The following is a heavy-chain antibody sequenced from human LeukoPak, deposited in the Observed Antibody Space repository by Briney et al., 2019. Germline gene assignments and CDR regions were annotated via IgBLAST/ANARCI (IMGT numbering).Heavy chain of an antibody. D-gene: IGHD3-9*01. CDR3: ARGSSGGLYDILTGYYAEGHYDY. J-gene: IGHJ4*02. CDR2: ISAYNGNT. CDR1: GGTFSSYA. V-gene: IGHV1-18*01. Sequence: ASVKVSCKASGGTFSSYAISWVRQAPGQGLEWMGWISAYNGNTNYAQKLQGRVTMTTDTSTSTAYMELRSLRSDDTAVYYCARGSSGGLYDILTGYYAEGHYDYWGQGTLVTVSS.